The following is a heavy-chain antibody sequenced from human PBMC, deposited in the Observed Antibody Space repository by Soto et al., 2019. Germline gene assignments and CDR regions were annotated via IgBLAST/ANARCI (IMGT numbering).Heavy chain of an antibody. D-gene: IGHD4-17*01. CDR2: IYHTGST. CDR3: ARDYGDYFDY. J-gene: IGHJ4*02. Sequence: PSETLSLTCVVSGGSVSSENWWGWVRQPPGKGLEWIGEIYHTGSTNYIPSLKSRVTMSLDKSKNKFSLELSSVTAADTAVYYCARDYGDYFDYWGQGTPVTVSS. V-gene: IGHV4-4*02. CDR1: GGSVSSENW.